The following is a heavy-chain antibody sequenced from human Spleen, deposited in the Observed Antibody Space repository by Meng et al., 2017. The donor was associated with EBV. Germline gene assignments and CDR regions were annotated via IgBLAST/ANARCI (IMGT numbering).Heavy chain of an antibody. J-gene: IGHJ4*02. CDR1: GGSISSGGYY. D-gene: IGHD5-18*01. Sequence: QVQRQEPGPGLVKPSQTLPLTCAVSGGSISSGGYYWSWIRQPPGKGLEWIGYIYYSGSTYYNPSLKSRVTISVDTSKNQFSLKLSSVTAADTAVYYCARTAMVRYFDYWGQGTLVTVSS. CDR2: IYYSGST. V-gene: IGHV4-30-4*01. CDR3: ARTAMVRYFDY.